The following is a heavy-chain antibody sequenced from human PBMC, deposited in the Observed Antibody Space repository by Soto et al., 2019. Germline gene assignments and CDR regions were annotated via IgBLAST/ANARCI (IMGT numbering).Heavy chain of an antibody. CDR2: INHSGST. V-gene: IGHV4-34*01. D-gene: IGHD3-22*01. J-gene: IGHJ6*03. CDR1: GGSFSGYY. Sequence: QVQLQQWGAGLLKPSETLSLTCAVYGGSFSGYYWSWIRQPPGKGLEWIGEINHSGSTNYNPSLKSRVTISVDTSKNLFPLKLSAVTAADTAVYYCARGFARKEWLLPHYYYYYMDVWGKGTTVTVSS. CDR3: ARGFARKEWLLPHYYYYYMDV.